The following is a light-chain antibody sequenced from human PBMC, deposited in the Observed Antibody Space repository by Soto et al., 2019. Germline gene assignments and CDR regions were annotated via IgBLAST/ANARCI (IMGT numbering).Light chain of an antibody. CDR2: HAS. CDR3: QQYNNWPPWT. Sequence: IVMTQSPATLSVSPGESATLSCRASQNICYNVAWYQQKPGQAPRLLIYHASARATGIPASFSGSGSGTEFTLTISGLQSEDVAVYYCQQYNNWPPWTFGQGTKVDIK. V-gene: IGKV3-15*01. J-gene: IGKJ1*01. CDR1: QNICYN.